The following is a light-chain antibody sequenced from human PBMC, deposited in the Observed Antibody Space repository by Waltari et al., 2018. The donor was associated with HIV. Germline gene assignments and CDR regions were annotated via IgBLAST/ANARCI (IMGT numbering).Light chain of an antibody. CDR3: YSYAGTYSSMV. Sequence: QSALTQPRSVSGSPGQSVTISCTGTSSDVAGYNYVSWCHQNPGQDPKLLMFDYQQYPGKVPKLMIFDVTKRPSGVPDRFSGSKSGNTASLTISGLQAEDEAEYCCYSYAGTYSSMVFGGGTKLTVL. CDR2: DVT. CDR1: SSDVAGYNY. V-gene: IGLV2-11*01. J-gene: IGLJ2*01.